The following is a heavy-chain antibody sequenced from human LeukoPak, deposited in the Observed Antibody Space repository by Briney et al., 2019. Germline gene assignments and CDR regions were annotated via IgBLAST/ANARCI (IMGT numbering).Heavy chain of an antibody. Sequence: QPGGSLRLSCAASGFTFSTYAMHWVRQGPGKGLEWVALVSYDGGSKYYADSVKGRITISRDNSKNTLHPQMNSLRTEDTAVYYCARVKGGIAAAGNYFDYWGQGTLVTVSS. CDR2: VSYDGGSK. V-gene: IGHV3-30-3*01. D-gene: IGHD6-13*01. CDR3: ARVKGGIAAAGNYFDY. CDR1: GFTFSTYA. J-gene: IGHJ4*02.